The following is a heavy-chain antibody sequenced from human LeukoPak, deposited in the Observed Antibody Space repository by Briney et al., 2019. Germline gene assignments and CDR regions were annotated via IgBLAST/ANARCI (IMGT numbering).Heavy chain of an antibody. CDR1: VYTLTNYG. CDR2: SSPYNGNT. V-gene: IGHV1-18*01. D-gene: IGHD6-19*01. CDR3: ARSGPALGYSSGWYIDY. Sequence: GASAKVSCKASVYTLTNYGISWVRQAPAQGLDWMGWSSPYNGNTNYAQKLQVRVTMTTDTSTSTAYMELRSLRSDDTVVYYCARSGPALGYSSGWYIDYWGQGTLVTVSS. J-gene: IGHJ4*02.